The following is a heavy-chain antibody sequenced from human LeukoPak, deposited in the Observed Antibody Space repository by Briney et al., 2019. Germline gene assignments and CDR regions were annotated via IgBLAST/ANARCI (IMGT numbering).Heavy chain of an antibody. J-gene: IGHJ4*02. CDR1: GFTFSSYA. Sequence: GGSLRLSCAASGFTFSSYAMHWVRQAPGKGLEWVAVIPYDGSNKYYADSVKGRFTISRDNSKNTLYLQMNSLRAEDTAVYYCAGGLQWLPDYWGQGTLVTVSS. CDR3: AGGLQWLPDY. D-gene: IGHD6-19*01. V-gene: IGHV3-30-3*01. CDR2: IPYDGSNK.